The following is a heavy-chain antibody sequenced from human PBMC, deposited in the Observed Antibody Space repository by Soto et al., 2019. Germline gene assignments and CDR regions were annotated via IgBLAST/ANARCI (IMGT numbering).Heavy chain of an antibody. V-gene: IGHV4-31*03. CDR2: IYYSGST. D-gene: IGHD3-10*01. CDR1: GGSISSGGYY. CDR3: ARDQIVRSGSYADYYYYYGMDV. J-gene: IGHJ6*02. Sequence: SETLPLTCTVSGGSISSGGYYWSWIRQHPGKGLEWIGYIYYSGSTYYNPSLKSRVTISVDTPKNQFSLKLSSVTAADTAVYYCARDQIVRSGSYADYYYYYGMDVWGQGTTVTVS.